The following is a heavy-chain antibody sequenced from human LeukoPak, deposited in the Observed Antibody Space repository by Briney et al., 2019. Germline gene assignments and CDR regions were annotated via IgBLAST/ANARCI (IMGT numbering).Heavy chain of an antibody. J-gene: IGHJ5*02. V-gene: IGHV3-21*01. CDR3: ARDGRGDYCSGGSCLMFDP. D-gene: IGHD2-15*01. Sequence: GGSLRLSCAASGFTFSKYSMNWVRQAPGKGLEWVSSISGSSSYIYYGDSLKGRFTISRDNAKNSLYLQMNSLRADDTAVYYCARDGRGDYCSGGSCLMFDPWGQGTLVTVSS. CDR2: ISGSSSYI. CDR1: GFTFSKYS.